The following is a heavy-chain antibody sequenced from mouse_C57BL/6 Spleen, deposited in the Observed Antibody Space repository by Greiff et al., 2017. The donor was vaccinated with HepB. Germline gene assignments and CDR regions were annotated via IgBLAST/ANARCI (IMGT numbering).Heavy chain of an antibody. V-gene: IGHV1-64*01. J-gene: IGHJ2*01. CDR2: IHPNSGST. CDR1: GYTFTSYW. Sequence: VQLQQPGAELVKPGASVKLSCKASGYTFTSYWMHWVKQRPGQGLEWIGMIHPNSGSTNYNEKFKSKATLTVDKSSSTAYMQLSSLTSEDSAVYYCARSYYGSSLGYFDYWGQGTTLTVSS. D-gene: IGHD1-1*01. CDR3: ARSYYGSSLGYFDY.